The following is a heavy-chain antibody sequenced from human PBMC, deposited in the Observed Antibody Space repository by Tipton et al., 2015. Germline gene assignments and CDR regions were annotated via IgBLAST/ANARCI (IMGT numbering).Heavy chain of an antibody. V-gene: IGHV4-59*08. Sequence: TLSLTCTVSGGSISNYYWSWIRQPPGKGLEWIAYISYSGGTKYNPSLKSRVTISVDTSKNHFSLKLSSVTAADTAVYYCARHSRDPYYYYYYGMDVWGQGTTVTVSS. J-gene: IGHJ6*02. CDR2: ISYSGGT. D-gene: IGHD5-24*01. CDR3: ARHSRDPYYYYYYGMDV. CDR1: GGSISNYY.